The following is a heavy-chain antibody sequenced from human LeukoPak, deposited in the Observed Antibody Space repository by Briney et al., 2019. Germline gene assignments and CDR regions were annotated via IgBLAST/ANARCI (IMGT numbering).Heavy chain of an antibody. D-gene: IGHD3-22*01. CDR3: ARGTTYYYDTPFDY. CDR2: IYYSGST. Sequence: PSETLSLTCTVSGGSISSYYWSWIRQPPGKGLEWIGYIYYSGSTNYNPSLKSRVTISVDTSKNQFSLKLSSVTAADTAVYYCARGTTYYYDTPFDYWGQGTLATVSS. V-gene: IGHV4-59*01. CDR1: GGSISSYY. J-gene: IGHJ4*02.